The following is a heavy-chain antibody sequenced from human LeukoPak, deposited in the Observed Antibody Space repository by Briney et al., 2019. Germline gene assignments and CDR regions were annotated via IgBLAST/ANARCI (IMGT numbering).Heavy chain of an antibody. V-gene: IGHV4-38-2*02. J-gene: IGHJ3*02. Sequence: SETLSLTCSVSSYPISRGYFWGWIRQPPGKGLEWIGSFHHSGSTYYNPSLKNRATNLVDKSTNQFSLRVSSVTAADTAVYYCATDYDLRDAFDIWGQGTMVTVSS. CDR3: ATDYDLRDAFDI. CDR1: SYPISRGYF. CDR2: FHHSGST. D-gene: IGHD4-17*01.